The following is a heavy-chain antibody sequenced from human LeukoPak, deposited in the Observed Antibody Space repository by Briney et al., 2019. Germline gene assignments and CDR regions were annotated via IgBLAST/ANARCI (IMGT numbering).Heavy chain of an antibody. Sequence: GGSLRLSCAAAGFGFNGCTMNWVRQAPGKGLEWVAVISNDGTTYYIDSVKGRFTISRDNSKNTLYLQMNGLRAEDTAVYFCAKRVINNPFDNWGQGTLVTVSS. CDR2: ISNDGTT. CDR1: GFGFNGCT. V-gene: IGHV3-23*01. CDR3: AKRVINNPFDN. J-gene: IGHJ4*02. D-gene: IGHD2/OR15-2a*01.